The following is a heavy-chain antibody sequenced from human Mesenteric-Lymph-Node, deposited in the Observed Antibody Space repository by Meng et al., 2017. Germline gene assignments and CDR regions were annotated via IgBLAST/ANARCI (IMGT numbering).Heavy chain of an antibody. CDR3: AKATINVLQGGRGMDV. CDR2: ISYDGSNK. J-gene: IGHJ6*02. Sequence: GGSLRLSCAASGFTFSSYAMHWVRQAPGKGLEWVAVISYDGSNKYYADSVKGRFTISRDNSKNTLYLQMNSLRAEDTATYFCAKATINVLQGGRGMDVWGQGTTVTVSS. V-gene: IGHV3-30*04. CDR1: GFTFSSYA. D-gene: IGHD3-10*01.